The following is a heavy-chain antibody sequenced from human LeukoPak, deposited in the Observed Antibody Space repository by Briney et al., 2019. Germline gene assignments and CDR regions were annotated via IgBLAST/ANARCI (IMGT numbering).Heavy chain of an antibody. CDR2: IHSGGTT. V-gene: IGHV3-53*01. D-gene: IGHD5-12*01. CDR3: ARDSDSGYGPFAS. CDR1: GFTVSNNY. Sequence: GGSLRLSCAASGFTVSNNYMSWVRHAPGKGLESVSVIHSGGTTNYADSVQGRFTISRDNSKTTVYLHMNSLRAEDTAVYYCARDSDSGYGPFASWGQGTLVTVSS. J-gene: IGHJ4*02.